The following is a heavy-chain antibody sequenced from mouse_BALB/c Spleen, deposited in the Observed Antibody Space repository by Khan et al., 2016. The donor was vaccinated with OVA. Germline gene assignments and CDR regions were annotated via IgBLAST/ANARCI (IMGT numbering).Heavy chain of an antibody. CDR2: INTYTGEP. CDR3: ARSYWYFDV. CDR1: GYTFTNYG. Sequence: QVQLKQSGPELKKPGETVKISCKASGYTFTNYGMNWVKQAPGKGLKWMGWINTYTGEPTYVDDFKGRFAFSLETSATTAYLLINNLINEDMATYFCARSYWYFDVWGAGTTVTVSS. J-gene: IGHJ1*01. V-gene: IGHV9-1*02.